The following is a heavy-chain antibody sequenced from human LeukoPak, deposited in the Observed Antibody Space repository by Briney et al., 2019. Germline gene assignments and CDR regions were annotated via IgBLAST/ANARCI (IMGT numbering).Heavy chain of an antibody. CDR1: GFTFSSYG. Sequence: GGSLRLSCAASGFTFSSYGMHWVRQAPGKGLEWVAVISYDGSNKYYADSVKGRFTISRDNSKNTLYLQMNSLRAVDTAVYYCAKDLGCSSTSCYAGLDYWGQGTLVTVSS. V-gene: IGHV3-30*18. D-gene: IGHD2-2*01. CDR3: AKDLGCSSTSCYAGLDY. J-gene: IGHJ4*02. CDR2: ISYDGSNK.